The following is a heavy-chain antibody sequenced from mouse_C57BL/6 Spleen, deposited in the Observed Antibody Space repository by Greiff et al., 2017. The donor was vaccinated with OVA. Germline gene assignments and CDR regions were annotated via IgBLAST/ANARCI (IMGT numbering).Heavy chain of an antibody. CDR3: ARHGYYPYAMDY. CDR2: IDPSDSET. J-gene: IGHJ4*01. CDR1: GYTFTSYW. D-gene: IGHD2-3*01. Sequence: QVQLRQPGAELVRPGSSVKLSCKASGYTFTSYWMHWVKQRPIQGLEWIGNIDPSDSETHYNQKFKDKATLTVDKSSSTAYMQLSSLTSEDSAVYYCARHGYYPYAMDYWGQGTSVTVSS. V-gene: IGHV1-52*01.